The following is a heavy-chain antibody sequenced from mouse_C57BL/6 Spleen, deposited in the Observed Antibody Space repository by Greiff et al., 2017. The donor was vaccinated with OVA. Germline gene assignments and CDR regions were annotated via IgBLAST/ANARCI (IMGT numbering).Heavy chain of an antibody. CDR1: GYAFSSSW. J-gene: IGHJ1*03. CDR2: IYPGDGDT. D-gene: IGHD1-1*01. Sequence: QVQLQQSGPELVKPGASVKISCKASGYAFSSSWMNWVKQRPGKGLEWIGRIYPGDGDTNYNGKLKGKATLTADKSSSTAYMQLSSLTSEDSAVYFCARGYYYGSSWYFDVWGTGTTVTVAS. CDR3: ARGYYYGSSWYFDV. V-gene: IGHV1-82*01.